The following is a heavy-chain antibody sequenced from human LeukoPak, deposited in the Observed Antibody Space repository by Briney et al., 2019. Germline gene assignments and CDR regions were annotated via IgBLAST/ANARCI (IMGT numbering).Heavy chain of an antibody. CDR3: ARDATSVGDY. CDR2: IIPILGIA. CDR1: GGTFSSYA. J-gene: IGHJ4*02. D-gene: IGHD1-26*01. Sequence: SVKVSCKASGGTFSSYAISWVRQAPGQGLEWMGRIIPILGIANYAQKFQGRVTITADKSTSTAYMELRSLRSDDTAVYYCARDATSVGDYWGQGTLVTVSS. V-gene: IGHV1-69*04.